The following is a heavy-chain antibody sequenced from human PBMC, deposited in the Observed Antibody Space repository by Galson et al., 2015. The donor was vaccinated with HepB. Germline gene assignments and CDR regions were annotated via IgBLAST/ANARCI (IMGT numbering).Heavy chain of an antibody. CDR1: GFTFSSYA. D-gene: IGHD1-20*01. V-gene: IGHV3-23*01. Sequence: SLRLSCAASGFTFSSYAMTWVRQAPGKGLEWVSSVSASGATTRYADSVKGRFTISRDNSKITLYLQMNSLRGEDTAVYYCVKDQGNWNGNFDYWGLGTPVTVSS. J-gene: IGHJ4*02. CDR2: VSASGATT. CDR3: VKDQGNWNGNFDY.